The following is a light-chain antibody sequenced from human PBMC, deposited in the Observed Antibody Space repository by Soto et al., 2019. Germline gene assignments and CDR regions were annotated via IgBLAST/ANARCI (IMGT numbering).Light chain of an antibody. CDR2: AAS. J-gene: IGKJ4*01. V-gene: IGKV1-12*01. CDR1: EDMSTW. CDR3: QQASSFPLT. Sequence: DMQMTQSPSSVSASVGDRVTITCRASEDMSTWLAWYQQKPGKAPKLLIFAASNLQSGVPTRFSGSGSGTDFTLTISSLQPEDFATYYCQQASSFPLTFGGGTKVEI.